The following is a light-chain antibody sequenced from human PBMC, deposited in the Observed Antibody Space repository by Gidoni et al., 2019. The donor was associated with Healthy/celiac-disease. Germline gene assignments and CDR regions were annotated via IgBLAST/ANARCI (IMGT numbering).Light chain of an antibody. V-gene: IGKV1-39*01. Sequence: DIQMTQSPSSLSASVGDRVTITCRASQTISSYLNWYQQKPGKAPNLLIYAASSLQSGVPSRFSGSGSGTDFTLTITSLQPEDFATYYCQQSYSTPGFGGGTKVEIK. CDR1: QTISSY. J-gene: IGKJ4*01. CDR2: AAS. CDR3: QQSYSTPG.